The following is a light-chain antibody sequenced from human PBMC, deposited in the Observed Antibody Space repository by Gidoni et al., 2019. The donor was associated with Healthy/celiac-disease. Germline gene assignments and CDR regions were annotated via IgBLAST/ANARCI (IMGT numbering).Light chain of an antibody. CDR3: QQHSNWLIT. CDR2: DAS. J-gene: IGKJ5*01. V-gene: IGKV3-11*01. CDR1: QSVSSH. Sequence: EIVLTQSPATLSLSPGERATLSCRASQSVSSHLAWYQQKPGQAPRLLIYDASNRATCIQARVNASGSVTDFTLTISSLQPEDFAVYYCQQHSNWLITFGQGTRLEIK.